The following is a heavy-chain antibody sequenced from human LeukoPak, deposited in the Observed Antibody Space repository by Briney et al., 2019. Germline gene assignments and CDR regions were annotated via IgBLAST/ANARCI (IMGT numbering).Heavy chain of an antibody. Sequence: GGSLRLSCAASGFTVSSNYMNWVRQAPGKGLEWVSVIYSGGSTYYADSVKGRFTISRDNSKNTLYLQMNSLRAEDTAVYYCARDRTAPPIAAAGHEYNWFDPWGQGTLVTVSS. CDR2: IYSGGST. V-gene: IGHV3-53*01. J-gene: IGHJ5*02. CDR3: ARDRTAPPIAAAGHEYNWFDP. CDR1: GFTVSSNY. D-gene: IGHD6-13*01.